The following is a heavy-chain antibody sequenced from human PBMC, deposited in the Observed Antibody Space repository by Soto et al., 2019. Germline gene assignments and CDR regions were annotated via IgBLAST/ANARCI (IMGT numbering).Heavy chain of an antibody. Sequence: GGSLRLSCAASGFTFSSYAMHWVRQAPGKGLEYVSAISSNGGSTYYANSVKGRFTISRDNSKNTLYLQMGSLRAEDMAVYYCARTRFRQLVPDWFDPWGQGTLVTVS. D-gene: IGHD6-13*01. V-gene: IGHV3-64*01. CDR2: ISSNGGST. J-gene: IGHJ5*02. CDR3: ARTRFRQLVPDWFDP. CDR1: GFTFSSYA.